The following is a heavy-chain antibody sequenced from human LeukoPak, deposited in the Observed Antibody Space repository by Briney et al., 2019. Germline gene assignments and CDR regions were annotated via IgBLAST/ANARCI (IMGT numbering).Heavy chain of an antibody. V-gene: IGHV4-59*08. CDR2: SFYSGST. Sequence: SETLSLTCTVSGGSITSYYWSWIRQPPGKGLEWVGYSFYSGSTNYNPSLKGRVTISVDTSKNQFSLKLSSVTAADTAVYYCARQYCTGNSCQVGGHWFDPWGQGTLVTVSS. CDR3: ARQYCTGNSCQVGGHWFDP. CDR1: GGSITSYY. J-gene: IGHJ5*02. D-gene: IGHD2-2*01.